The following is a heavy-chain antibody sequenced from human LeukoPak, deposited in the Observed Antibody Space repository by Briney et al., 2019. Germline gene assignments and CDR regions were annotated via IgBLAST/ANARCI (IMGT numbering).Heavy chain of an antibody. CDR3: ARYYCSSTSCFWYHFDY. CDR1: GGSISSGGYY. CDR2: IYHSGST. J-gene: IGHJ4*02. D-gene: IGHD2-2*01. V-gene: IGHV4-30-2*01. Sequence: RSSQTLSLTCTVSGGSISSGGYYWSWIRQPPGKGLEWIGYIYHSGSTYYNPSLKSRVTISVDRSKNQFSLKLSSVTAADTAVYYCARYYCSSTSCFWYHFDYWGQGTLVTVSS.